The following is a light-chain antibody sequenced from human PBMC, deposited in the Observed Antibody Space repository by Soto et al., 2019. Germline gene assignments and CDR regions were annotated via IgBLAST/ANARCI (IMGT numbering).Light chain of an antibody. Sequence: QSVLTQPPSVSGAPGQRVTISCTGSSSNIGAGYDVHWYQQIPGTAPKVLIYLNSNRASGVPDRFSASKSGTSASLAITGLQAEDEADYYCQSYDTSLSVVFGGGTQLTVL. CDR3: QSYDTSLSVV. V-gene: IGLV1-40*01. CDR1: SSNIGAGYD. J-gene: IGLJ7*01. CDR2: LNS.